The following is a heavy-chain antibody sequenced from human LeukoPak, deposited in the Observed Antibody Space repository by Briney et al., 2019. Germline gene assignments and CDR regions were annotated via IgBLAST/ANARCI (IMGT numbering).Heavy chain of an antibody. V-gene: IGHV5-51*01. CDR1: GYSFTSYW. J-gene: IGHJ3*02. CDR3: AKSGTGYDAFDI. Sequence: GEALKISCKGSGYSFTSYWIGWVRQMPGKGLEWMWIIYPGDSDMRYSPSCQGQGIISADKSISTAYLQWSSLKASDTAMYYCAKSGTGYDAFDIWGQGTMVTVSS. CDR2: IYPGDSDM. D-gene: IGHD3-10*01.